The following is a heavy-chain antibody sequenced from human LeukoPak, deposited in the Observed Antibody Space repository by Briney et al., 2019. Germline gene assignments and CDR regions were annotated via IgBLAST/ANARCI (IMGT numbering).Heavy chain of an antibody. CDR2: ISWNSGSI. Sequence: GGSLGLSCAASGFTFDDYAMHWVRQAPGKGLEWVSGISWNSGSIGYADSVKGRFTISRDNAKNSLSLQMNSLRAEDTAVYYCARDRNANFGVVILDYWGQGTLVTVSS. CDR3: ARDRNANFGVVILDY. D-gene: IGHD3-3*01. V-gene: IGHV3-9*01. CDR1: GFTFDDYA. J-gene: IGHJ4*02.